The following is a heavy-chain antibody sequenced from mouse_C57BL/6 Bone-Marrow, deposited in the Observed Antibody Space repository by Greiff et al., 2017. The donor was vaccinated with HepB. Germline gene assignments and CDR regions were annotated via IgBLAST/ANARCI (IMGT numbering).Heavy chain of an antibody. V-gene: IGHV1-18*01. Sequence: EVQLQQSGPELVKPGASVKIPCKASGYTFTDYNMDWVKQSHGKSLEWIGDINPNNGGTIYNQKFKGKATLTVDKSSSTAYMELRSLTSEDTAVYYCASRNMFDGYWYFDVWGTGTTVTVSS. CDR3: ASRNMFDGYWYFDV. CDR2: INPNNGGT. D-gene: IGHD5-2*01. CDR1: GYTFTDYN. J-gene: IGHJ1*03.